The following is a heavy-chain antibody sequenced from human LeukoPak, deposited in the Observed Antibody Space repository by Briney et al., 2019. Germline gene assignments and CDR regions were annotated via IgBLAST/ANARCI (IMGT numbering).Heavy chain of an antibody. Sequence: SETLSLTSAVYGGSFSGYYWSWIRQPPGKGLEWIGEINHSGSTNYNPSLKSRVTISVDTSKNQFSLKLSSVTAADTAVYYCARGIRYCSSTSCYHHFDYWGQGTLVTVSS. CDR3: ARGIRYCSSTSCYHHFDY. J-gene: IGHJ4*02. CDR2: INHSGST. V-gene: IGHV4-34*01. D-gene: IGHD2-2*01. CDR1: GGSFSGYY.